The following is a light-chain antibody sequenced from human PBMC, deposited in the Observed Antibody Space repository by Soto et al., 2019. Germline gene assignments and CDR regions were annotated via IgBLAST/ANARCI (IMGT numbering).Light chain of an antibody. CDR1: SSDVGSYNL. Sequence: QSVLTQPASVSGSPGQSFTISCTGTSSDVGSYNLVSWYQHHPGKAPKLVIYEATERPSGVSHRFSGSRSGNTASLTISGRQADEEDDYYCCSAAGSSTTWVFGAGTKLTVL. CDR3: CSAAGSSTTWV. J-gene: IGLJ3*02. V-gene: IGLV2-23*01. CDR2: EAT.